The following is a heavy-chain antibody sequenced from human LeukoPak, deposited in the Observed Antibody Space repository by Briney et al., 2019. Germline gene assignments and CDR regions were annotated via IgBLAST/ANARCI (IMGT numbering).Heavy chain of an antibody. J-gene: IGHJ4*02. CDR1: GFTFCSYA. CDR2: ISYDGRDK. CDR3: AIGANIVLMVYAITDYYFDY. Sequence: GGTLRLSCAASGFTFCSYAMHWVRQAPGKGLEGVAGISYDGRDKYSADSVKGRFTISRDTTKNKLYRQMNSLRAEDTAVYYCAIGANIVLMVYAITDYYFDYWGQGTLVTVSS. D-gene: IGHD2-8*01. V-gene: IGHV3-30*04.